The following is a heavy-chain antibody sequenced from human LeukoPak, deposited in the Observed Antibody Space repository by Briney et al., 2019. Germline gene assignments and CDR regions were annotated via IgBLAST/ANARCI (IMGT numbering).Heavy chain of an antibody. V-gene: IGHV3-30*02. CDR1: GFTFSSYG. J-gene: IGHJ3*02. D-gene: IGHD7-27*01. CDR3: ARTRNWGADAFDI. Sequence: GGSLRLSCAASGFTFSSYGMHWVRQAPGKGLEWVAFIRYDGSNKYYADSVKGRFTISRDNAKNSLYLQMNSLRAEDTAVYYCARTRNWGADAFDIWGQGTMVTVSS. CDR2: IRYDGSNK.